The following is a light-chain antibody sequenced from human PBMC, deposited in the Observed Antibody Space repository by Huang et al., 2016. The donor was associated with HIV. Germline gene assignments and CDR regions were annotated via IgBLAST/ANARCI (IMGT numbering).Light chain of an antibody. Sequence: DIQMTQSPSSLSASVGDRVTITCRASQSISSYLNWYQQKPGKAPKLLIYAASSLQSGVPSRFKGSGSGTDFTLTISNLRPEDFATYYCQQSFNTPPWTFGQGTKVEIK. J-gene: IGKJ1*01. CDR3: QQSFNTPPWT. V-gene: IGKV1-39*01. CDR2: AAS. CDR1: QSISSY.